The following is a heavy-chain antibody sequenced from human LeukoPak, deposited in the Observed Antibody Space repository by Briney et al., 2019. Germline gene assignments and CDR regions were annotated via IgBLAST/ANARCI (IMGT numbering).Heavy chain of an antibody. V-gene: IGHV1-2*02. J-gene: IGHJ4*02. Sequence: ASVKVSCKTSGYTFTGYYMHWVRQAPGQGLEWMGWINPNSGGTNYAQKFQGRVTMTRDTSISTAYMELSRLRSDDTAVYYCARVGIRYFDWLFYWGQGTLVTVSS. CDR2: INPNSGGT. CDR3: ARVGIRYFDWLFY. D-gene: IGHD3-9*01. CDR1: GYTFTGYY.